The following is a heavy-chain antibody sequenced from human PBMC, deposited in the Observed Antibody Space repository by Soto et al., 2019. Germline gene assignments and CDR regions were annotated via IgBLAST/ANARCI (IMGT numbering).Heavy chain of an antibody. Sequence: VGARNLSCAASGCTLSSYCMHWVRPAPGKWLEWVALISLDGSKEYYADSVKGRFPISRDNSKNTLYLQMNSLRAEDTAVYYCAKATGDYEDAFDIWGQGTMVTV. D-gene: IGHD4-17*01. CDR1: GCTLSSYC. J-gene: IGHJ3*02. CDR3: AKATGDYEDAFDI. V-gene: IGHV3-30*18. CDR2: ISLDGSKE.